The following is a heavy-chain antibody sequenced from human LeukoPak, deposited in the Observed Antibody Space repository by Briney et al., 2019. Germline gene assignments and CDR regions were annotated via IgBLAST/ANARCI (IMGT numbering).Heavy chain of an antibody. D-gene: IGHD4-17*01. Sequence: SVKVSFKASGGTFSSYAISWVRQAPGQGLEWMGGIIPIFGTANYAQKFQGRVTITADKSTSTAYMELSSLRSEDTAVYYCARDAGGDYEYFDYWGQGTLVTVSS. CDR2: IIPIFGTA. CDR1: GGTFSSYA. J-gene: IGHJ4*02. V-gene: IGHV1-69*06. CDR3: ARDAGGDYEYFDY.